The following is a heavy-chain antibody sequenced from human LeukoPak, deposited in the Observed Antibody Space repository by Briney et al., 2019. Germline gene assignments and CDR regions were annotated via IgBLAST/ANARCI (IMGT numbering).Heavy chain of an antibody. Sequence: SVKVSCKASGGTFGSYAISWVRQAPGQGLEWMGGIIPIFGTANYAQKFQGRVTITADESTSTAYMELSSLRSEDTAVYYCARGGITMMPNNWFDPWGQGTLVTVSS. CDR2: IIPIFGTA. CDR1: GGTFGSYA. J-gene: IGHJ5*02. D-gene: IGHD3-22*01. CDR3: ARGGITMMPNNWFDP. V-gene: IGHV1-69*13.